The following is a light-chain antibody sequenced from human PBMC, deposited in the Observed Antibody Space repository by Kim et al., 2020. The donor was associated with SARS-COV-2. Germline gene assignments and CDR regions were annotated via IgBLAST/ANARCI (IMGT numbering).Light chain of an antibody. J-gene: IGLJ3*02. CDR2: DDS. Sequence: QSVLTQPPSVSAAPGQKVTISCSGTSSNIGNNYVSWYQQFPGTAPKLLIYDDSERPSGIPDRFSGSKSGASATLDITGLQTGDEANYHCGTWDSDLSAGVFGGGTQLTVL. V-gene: IGLV1-51*01. CDR1: SSNIGNNY. CDR3: GTWDSDLSAGV.